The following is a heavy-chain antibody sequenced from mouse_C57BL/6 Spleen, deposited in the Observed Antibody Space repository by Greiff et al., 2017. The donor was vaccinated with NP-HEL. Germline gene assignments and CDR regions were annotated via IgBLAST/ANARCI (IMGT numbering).Heavy chain of an antibody. CDR1: GYTFTSYW. CDR2: IYPGSGST. D-gene: IGHD1-1*01. J-gene: IGHJ3*01. V-gene: IGHV1-55*01. CDR3: AGYGSSFAWFAY. Sequence: VQLQQPGAELVKPGASVKMSCKASGYTFTSYWITWVKQRPGQGLEWIGDIYPGSGSTNYNEKFKSKATLTVDTSSSTAYMQLSSLTSEDSAVYYCAGYGSSFAWFAYWGQGTLVTVSA.